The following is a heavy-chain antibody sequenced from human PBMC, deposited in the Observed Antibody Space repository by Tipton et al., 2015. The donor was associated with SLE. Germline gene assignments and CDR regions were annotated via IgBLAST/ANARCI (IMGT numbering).Heavy chain of an antibody. Sequence: TLSLTCTVSGGSISSYYWSWIRQPPGKGLEWIGYIYYSGSTSYNPSLKSRVTISVDTSKNQFSLKLSSVTAADTAVYYCARDLLYYYGSGSYDYYYGMDVWGQGTTVTVSS. D-gene: IGHD3-10*01. J-gene: IGHJ6*02. CDR1: GGSISSYY. CDR3: ARDLLYYYGSGSYDYYYGMDV. V-gene: IGHV4-59*01. CDR2: IYYSGST.